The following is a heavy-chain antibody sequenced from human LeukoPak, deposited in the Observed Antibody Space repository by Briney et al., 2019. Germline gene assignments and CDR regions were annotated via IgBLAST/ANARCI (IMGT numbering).Heavy chain of an antibody. CDR2: ISSSSSTI. Sequence: GGSLRLSCAASGFTFSSYSMNWVRQAPGKGLEWVSYISSSSSTIYYADSVKGRFTISRGNAKNSLYLQMNSLRAEDTAVYYCARGDCSSTSCSGPDAFDIWGQGTMVTVSS. V-gene: IGHV3-48*01. D-gene: IGHD2-2*01. J-gene: IGHJ3*02. CDR3: ARGDCSSTSCSGPDAFDI. CDR1: GFTFSSYS.